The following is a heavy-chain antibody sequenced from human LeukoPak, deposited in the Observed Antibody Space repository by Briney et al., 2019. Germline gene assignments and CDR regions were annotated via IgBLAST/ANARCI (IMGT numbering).Heavy chain of an antibody. Sequence: SETLSLTCTVSGGSISSYYWSWIRQPPGKGLEWIGYIYYSGSTNYNPSLKSRVTISVDTSKNQFSLKLSSVTAADTAVYYCANLNYGDYLNNWFDPWGQGTLVTVSS. CDR1: GGSISSYY. J-gene: IGHJ5*02. CDR2: IYYSGST. V-gene: IGHV4-59*01. D-gene: IGHD4-17*01. CDR3: ANLNYGDYLNNWFDP.